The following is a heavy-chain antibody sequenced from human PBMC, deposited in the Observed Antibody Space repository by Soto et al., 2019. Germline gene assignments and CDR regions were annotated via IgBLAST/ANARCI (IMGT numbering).Heavy chain of an antibody. D-gene: IGHD2-15*01. CDR3: AKETSVVVEAATDN. CDR1: GFTFSNYA. CDR2: ISGSGGNT. J-gene: IGHJ4*02. V-gene: IGHV3-23*01. Sequence: EVQLLESGGGLVQPGGSLRLSCAASGFTFSNYAMNWVRQAPGKGLEWVSAISGSGGNTFYADSVKGRFTISRDNSQNTLYLQMNTLRAEDTAIYYCAKETSVVVEAATDNWGQGTLVTVSS.